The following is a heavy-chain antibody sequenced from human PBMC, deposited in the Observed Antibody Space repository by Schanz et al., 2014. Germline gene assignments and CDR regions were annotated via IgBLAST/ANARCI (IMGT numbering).Heavy chain of an antibody. V-gene: IGHV1-46*02. CDR2: INPSVGNT. J-gene: IGHJ3*02. Sequence: QVQLVQSGAEVKKPGASVKVSCKVSGYSLNELSMHWVRQAPGQGLEWMGLINPSVGNTNYAQKFRGRVTMTRDTSTSTVYMELSSLRSEDAAVYFCARGTSTGAFDIWGQGTMVTVSS. CDR3: ARGTSTGAFDI. CDR1: GYSLNELS.